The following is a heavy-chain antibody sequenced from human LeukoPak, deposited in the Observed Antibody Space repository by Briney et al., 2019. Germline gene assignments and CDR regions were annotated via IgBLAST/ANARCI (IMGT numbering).Heavy chain of an antibody. J-gene: IGHJ4*02. CDR2: IYWNDDK. V-gene: IGHV2-5*01. CDR1: GFSLSTSGVG. CDR3: AHKVCFGNY. Sequence: SGPTLVNPTQTLTLTCTFSGFSLSTSGVGVGWIRQPPGKALEWLALIYWNDDKRYRPSLKSRLTITQDTSKTQVVLTMTNMDPVDTATYYCAHKVCFGNYWGQGTLVTVSS. D-gene: IGHD3-10*01.